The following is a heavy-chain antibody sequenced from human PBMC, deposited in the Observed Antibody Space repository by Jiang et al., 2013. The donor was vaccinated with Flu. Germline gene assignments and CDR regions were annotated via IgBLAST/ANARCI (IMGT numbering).Heavy chain of an antibody. CDR2: VYYSGKI. CDR3: ASLKNDRSGYLFAY. J-gene: IGHJ4*02. CDR1: GGSISSYY. D-gene: IGHD3-22*01. Sequence: LLKPSETLSLTCTVSGGSISSYYWSWIRQPPGQGLEWIGYVYYSGKINYNPSLKSRVTMSIDTSKNQFSLRLNSVTAADTAVYYCASLKNDRSGYLFAYWGQGTLVTVSS. V-gene: IGHV4-59*01.